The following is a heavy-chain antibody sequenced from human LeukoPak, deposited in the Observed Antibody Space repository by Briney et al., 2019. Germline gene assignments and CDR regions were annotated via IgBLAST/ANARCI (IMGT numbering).Heavy chain of an antibody. V-gene: IGHV3-21*01. Sequence: PGGSLRLSCAASGFTFSSYSMNWVRQAPGKGLEWVSSISSNSSYIYYADSVKGRFTISRDNAKNSLYLQMNSLRAEDTAVYYCARAYCSSTSCYPYYYYYGMDVWGQGTTVTVSS. CDR3: ARAYCSSTSCYPYYYYYGMDV. J-gene: IGHJ6*02. CDR2: ISSNSSYI. D-gene: IGHD2-2*01. CDR1: GFTFSSYS.